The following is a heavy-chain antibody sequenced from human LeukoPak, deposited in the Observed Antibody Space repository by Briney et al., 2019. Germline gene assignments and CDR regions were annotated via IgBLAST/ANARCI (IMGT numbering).Heavy chain of an antibody. D-gene: IGHD4-23*01. CDR1: VFSLNTTTLG. V-gene: IGHV2-5*02. Sequence: ESGPTLENPTQSLTLTCTVSVFSLNTTTLGVGWIRQPPGKALEWLALLFCDDDSRLSPSLESRLTITKDTSKNQVVLTMTHMDPVDTATYYCAHATNSHFDYWGQGTLVTVSS. CDR2: LFCDDDS. CDR3: AHATNSHFDY. J-gene: IGHJ4*02.